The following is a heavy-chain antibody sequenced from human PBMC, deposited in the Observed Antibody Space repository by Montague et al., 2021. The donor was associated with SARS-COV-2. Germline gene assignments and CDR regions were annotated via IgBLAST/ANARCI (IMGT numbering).Heavy chain of an antibody. CDR3: ARDQGLRGWFNP. CDR1: GGSVSTYY. J-gene: IGHJ5*02. CDR2: LYFSGSA. V-gene: IGHV4-59*02. Sequence: SETLSLTCTVSGGSVSTYYWSWLRQPPGKGLEWIGFLYFSGSANTYNPSIKSRVTISIDTYKNQFSMNLSSVTAADTAVYFCARDQGLRGWFNPWGQGTLVAVSS.